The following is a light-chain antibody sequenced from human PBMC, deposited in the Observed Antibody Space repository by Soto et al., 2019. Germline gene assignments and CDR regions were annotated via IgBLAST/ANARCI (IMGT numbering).Light chain of an antibody. CDR1: SSDVGGYNY. V-gene: IGLV2-14*01. CDR2: EVN. J-gene: IGLJ1*01. CDR3: SSKTSSRTPFV. Sequence: QSVLTQPASVSGSPGQSTTISCTGTSSDVGGYNYVSWYQQHPGNAPRLMIYEVNNRPSGVPNRFSGSKSGNTASLTISGLQAEDEADYYCSSKTSSRTPFVFGTGTKVTV.